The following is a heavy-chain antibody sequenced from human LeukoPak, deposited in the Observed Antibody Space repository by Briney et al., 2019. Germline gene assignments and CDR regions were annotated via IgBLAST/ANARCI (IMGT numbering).Heavy chain of an antibody. CDR2: ISYSGST. V-gene: IGHV4-59*01. CDR3: ARDLLSTAGYFDY. CDR1: GGSISSYY. D-gene: IGHD6-19*01. J-gene: IGHJ4*02. Sequence: SETLSLTCTVSGGSISSYYWSWIRQPPGKGLEWIGYISYSGSTNFNPSLKSRVTISVDTSKNQFSLKLSSVTAADTAVYYCARDLLSTAGYFDYWGQGTLVTVSS.